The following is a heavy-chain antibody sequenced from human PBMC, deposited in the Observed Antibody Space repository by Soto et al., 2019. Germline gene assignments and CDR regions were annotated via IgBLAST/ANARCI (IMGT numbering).Heavy chain of an antibody. J-gene: IGHJ6*02. CDR3: ARDRDIVLVPAAMSTFDYGMDV. D-gene: IGHD2-2*01. Sequence: GGSLRLSCAASGFTFSSYSMNWVRRAPGKGLGWVSYISSSSSTIYYADSVKGRFTISRDNAKNPLYLQMNSLRAEDTAVYYCARDRDIVLVPAAMSTFDYGMDVWGQGTTVTVSS. CDR1: GFTFSSYS. V-gene: IGHV3-48*01. CDR2: ISSSSSTI.